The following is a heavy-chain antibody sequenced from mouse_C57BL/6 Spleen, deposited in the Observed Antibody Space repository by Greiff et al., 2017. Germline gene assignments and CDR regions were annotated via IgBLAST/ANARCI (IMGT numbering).Heavy chain of an antibody. V-gene: IGHV1-9*01. Sequence: QVQLQQSGAELMKPGASVKLSCKATGYTFTGYWIEWVKQRPGHGLEWIGEILPGSGSTNYHEKFKGKATFTADTSSNTAYMQLSSLTTEDAAIYDCARSGAYGNLFDYWGQGTTLTVAS. CDR1: GYTFTGYW. CDR3: ARSGAYGNLFDY. D-gene: IGHD2-10*02. CDR2: ILPGSGST. J-gene: IGHJ2*01.